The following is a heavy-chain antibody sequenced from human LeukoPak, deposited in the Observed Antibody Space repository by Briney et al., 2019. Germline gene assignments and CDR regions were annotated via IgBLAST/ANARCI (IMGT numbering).Heavy chain of an antibody. J-gene: IGHJ5*02. Sequence: ASVKVSCKASGYTFTTYAMNWVRQAPGQGLEWMGWINTNSGNPTYAQGFTGRFVFSLDTLVNTAYLQISNLKAEDTAVYYCARVPFVVMGVTGNWFDPWGQGTLVTVSS. CDR1: GYTFTTYA. CDR3: ARVPFVVMGVTGNWFDP. D-gene: IGHD2-8*01. CDR2: INTNSGNP. V-gene: IGHV7-4-1*02.